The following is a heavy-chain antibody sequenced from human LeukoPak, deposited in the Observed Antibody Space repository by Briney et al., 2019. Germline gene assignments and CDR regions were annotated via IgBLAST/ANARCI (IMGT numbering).Heavy chain of an antibody. CDR2: IRYDGTNK. CDR1: GFIFNKYG. V-gene: IGHV3-30*02. D-gene: IGHD5/OR15-5a*01. J-gene: IGHJ4*02. Sequence: PGGSLRLSCAASGFIFNKYGMHWVRQAPGKGLEWVAFIRYDGTNKYYADSVKGRFTISRDNSNNTLCLQMNTLRPEDTAVYFCAKTWLGRRRTVDLVSTGETDYWGQGTLVTVSS. CDR3: AKTWLGRRRTVDLVSTGETDY.